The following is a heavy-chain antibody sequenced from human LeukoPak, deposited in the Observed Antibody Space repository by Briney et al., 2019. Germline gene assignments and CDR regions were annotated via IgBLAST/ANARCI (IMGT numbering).Heavy chain of an antibody. CDR2: ISSSSSYI. V-gene: IGHV3-21*01. D-gene: IGHD3-22*01. CDR3: WYYYDSSGYQGFDY. CDR1: GFTFSSYS. Sequence: GGSLRLSCAASGFTFSSYSMNWVRQAPGKGLEWVSSISSSSSYIYYADSVKGRFTISRDNAKNSLYLQMNSLRAEDTAVYYCWYYYDSSGYQGFDYWGQGTLVTVSS. J-gene: IGHJ4*02.